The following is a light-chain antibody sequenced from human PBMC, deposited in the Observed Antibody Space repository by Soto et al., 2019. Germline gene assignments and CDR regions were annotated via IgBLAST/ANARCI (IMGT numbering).Light chain of an antibody. CDR2: DAS. J-gene: IGKJ2*01. V-gene: IGKV1-5*01. CDR1: QPISSW. CDR3: QQYNSYPYT. Sequence: DIQMTQSPSTLSASVGDRVTITCRASQPISSWLAWCQQKPGKAPKLLIYDASRLDSGVPSRFSGIGSGTEFTLTISSVQPDDFAPYYCQQYNSYPYTFGQGTRLEIK.